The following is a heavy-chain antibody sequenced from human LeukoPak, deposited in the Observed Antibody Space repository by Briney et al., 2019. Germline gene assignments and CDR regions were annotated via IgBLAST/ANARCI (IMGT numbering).Heavy chain of an antibody. CDR1: GYTLTELS. D-gene: IGHD2-2*01. J-gene: IGHJ6*02. CDR3: ATYCSSTSCYSREPYYYYYGMDV. CDR2: FDPEDGEK. Sequence: ASVKVSCKVSGYTLTELSMHWVRQAPGKGLEWMGGFDPEDGEKIYAQKFQGRVTMTEDTSTDTAYMELSSLRSEDTAVYYCATYCSSTSCYSREPYYYYYGMDVWGQGTTVTVSS. V-gene: IGHV1-24*01.